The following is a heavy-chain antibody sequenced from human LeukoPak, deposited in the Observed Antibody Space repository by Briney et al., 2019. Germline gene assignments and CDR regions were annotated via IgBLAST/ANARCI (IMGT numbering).Heavy chain of an antibody. J-gene: IGHJ4*02. CDR2: IYHSGST. CDR1: GYSISSGYY. CDR3: ARTIVGAPDY. D-gene: IGHD1-26*01. Sequence: PSETLSLTCAVSGYSISSGYYWGWIRQPPGKGLEWIGSIYHSGSTYYNPSLKSRVTISVDTSKNQFSLKLSSVTAADTAVYYCARTIVGAPDYWGQGTLVTVSS. V-gene: IGHV4-38-2*01.